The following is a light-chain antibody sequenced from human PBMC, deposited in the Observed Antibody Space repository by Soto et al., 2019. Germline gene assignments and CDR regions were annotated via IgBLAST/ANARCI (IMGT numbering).Light chain of an antibody. J-gene: IGLJ1*01. V-gene: IGLV2-14*01. CDR2: EVS. CDR1: SSDVGGYNY. Sequence: QSVLTQPASVSGSPGQSITISCTGNSSDVGGYNYVSWYQQHPGKAPKLMIFEVSNRPSGVSNRFSGSKSGNTASLTISGIQAEEEADYYCSSYTRSKTPYVFGSGTKVTV. CDR3: SSYTRSKTPYV.